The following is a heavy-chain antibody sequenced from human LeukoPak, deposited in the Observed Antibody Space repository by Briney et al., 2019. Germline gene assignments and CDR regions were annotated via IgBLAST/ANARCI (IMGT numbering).Heavy chain of an antibody. Sequence: GGSLRLSCAASGLTVTNNYWHWVRQPPGKGPEWISILYSNGDTKYADSVKGRFTFSRDNSKNTLYLQVNGLRAEDTAVYFCTYGDYPLTYWGQGTLVSVSS. CDR1: GLTVTNNY. J-gene: IGHJ4*02. CDR3: TYGDYPLTY. CDR2: LYSNGDT. D-gene: IGHD4-17*01. V-gene: IGHV3-66*01.